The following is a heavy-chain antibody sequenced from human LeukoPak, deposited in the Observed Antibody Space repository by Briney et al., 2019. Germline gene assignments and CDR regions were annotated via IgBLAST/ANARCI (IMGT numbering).Heavy chain of an antibody. J-gene: IGHJ4*02. Sequence: SETLSLTCTVSGGSISSGSYYWSWIRQPAGKGLKWIGRIYTSGSTNYNPSLKSRVTISVDTSKNQFSLKLSSVTAADTAVYYCARGVDYGSGDYWGQGTLVTVSS. CDR1: GGSISSGSYY. V-gene: IGHV4-61*02. CDR2: IYTSGST. CDR3: ARGVDYGSGDY. D-gene: IGHD3-10*01.